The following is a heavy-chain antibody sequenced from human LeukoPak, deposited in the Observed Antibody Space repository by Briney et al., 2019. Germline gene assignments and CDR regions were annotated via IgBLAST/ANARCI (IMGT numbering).Heavy chain of an antibody. J-gene: IGHJ4*02. D-gene: IGHD3-22*01. CDR3: ARDGVNYYDISGYDI. Sequence: LETLSLTCTVSGGSISSGYWSWIRQPPGKGLEWIGYIYYSGSTNYNPSLKSRVTISVDTSKNQFSLKLSSVTAADTAVYYCARDGVNYYDISGYDIWGRGTLVTVSS. V-gene: IGHV4-59*01. CDR1: GGSISSGY. CDR2: IYYSGST.